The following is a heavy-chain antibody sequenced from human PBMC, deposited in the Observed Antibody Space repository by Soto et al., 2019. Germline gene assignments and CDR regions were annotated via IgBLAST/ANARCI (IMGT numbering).Heavy chain of an antibody. D-gene: IGHD3-22*01. V-gene: IGHV3-21*01. CDR2: ISSSSSYI. J-gene: IGHJ4*02. Sequence: LRLSCAASGFTFSSYSMSWVRQAPGKGLEWVSSISSSSSYIYYADSVKGRFTISRDNAKNSLYLQMNSLRAEDTAVYYWASPNYYYRSGFDYWGQGTLVTVSS. CDR3: ASPNYYYRSGFDY. CDR1: GFTFSSYS.